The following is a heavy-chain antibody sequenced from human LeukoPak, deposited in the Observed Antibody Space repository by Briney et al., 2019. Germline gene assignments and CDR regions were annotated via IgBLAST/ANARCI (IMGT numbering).Heavy chain of an antibody. Sequence: PSETLSLTCTVSGGSISSSSYYWGWIRQPPGKGLEWIGSIYYSGSTYYDPSLKSRVTISVDTSKNQFSLKLSSVTAADTAVYYCARVGLASHDWGQGTLVTVSS. CDR3: ARVGLASHD. V-gene: IGHV4-39*07. CDR2: IYYSGST. D-gene: IGHD3-16*01. CDR1: GGSISSSSYY. J-gene: IGHJ4*02.